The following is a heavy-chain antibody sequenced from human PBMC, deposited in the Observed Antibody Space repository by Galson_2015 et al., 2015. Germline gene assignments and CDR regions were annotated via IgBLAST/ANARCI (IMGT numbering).Heavy chain of an antibody. CDR1: GFTFSSYS. V-gene: IGHV3-21*01. CDR3: ARGGEQRLTQGSFDY. Sequence: SLRLSCAASGFTFSSYSMNWVRQAPGKGLEWVTSISSSSRYIYYADSVKGRFTISRDNAKNSLYLQMNSLRAEDTAVYYCARGGEQRLTQGSFDYWGQGTLVTASS. D-gene: IGHD6-25*01. J-gene: IGHJ4*02. CDR2: ISSSSRYI.